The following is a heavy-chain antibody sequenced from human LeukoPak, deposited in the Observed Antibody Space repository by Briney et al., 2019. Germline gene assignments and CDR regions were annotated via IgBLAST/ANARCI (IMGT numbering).Heavy chain of an antibody. CDR1: GFIFGKYW. Sequence: GGSLRLSCVASGFIFGKYWMSWVRQAPGKGLEWVANIKLDGSEKNYVDSVKGRFTISRDNTKNSLYLQMNSLRAEDTAVFYCARDQYDTWSRRGNFDSWGQGTLVIVSS. V-gene: IGHV3-7*03. D-gene: IGHD3/OR15-3a*01. CDR3: ARDQYDTWSRRGNFDS. J-gene: IGHJ4*02. CDR2: IKLDGSEK.